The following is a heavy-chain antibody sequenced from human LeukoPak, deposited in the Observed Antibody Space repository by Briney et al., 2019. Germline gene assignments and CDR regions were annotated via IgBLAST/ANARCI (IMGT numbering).Heavy chain of an antibody. D-gene: IGHD6-19*01. CDR3: AKRNPYSSGWYPFDF. J-gene: IGHJ4*02. CDR2: ISSSSGTT. Sequence: GGSLRLSCAASGFTLSSYSMNWVRQAPGKGLEWVSYISSSSGTTYYADSVKGRFTISRDNSKNTLYLQMNSLRAEDTAVYYCAKRNPYSSGWYPFDFWGQGTLVTVSS. V-gene: IGHV3-48*01. CDR1: GFTLSSYS.